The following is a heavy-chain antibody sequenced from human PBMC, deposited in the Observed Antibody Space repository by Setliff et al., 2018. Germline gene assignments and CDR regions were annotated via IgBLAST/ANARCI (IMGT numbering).Heavy chain of an antibody. CDR1: GGSISSYH. J-gene: IGHJ3*02. D-gene: IGHD6-13*01. CDR2: IHYSGSP. Sequence: PSETLSLTCTVSGGSISSYHWNWIRQPPGKGLEWIGYIHYSGSPNYHPSLKSRVSTSVDTSQNQISLKLSSVTAADTAVYYCARTMYSSSWYGAFDIWGQGTMVTVSS. CDR3: ARTMYSSSWYGAFDI. V-gene: IGHV4-59*01.